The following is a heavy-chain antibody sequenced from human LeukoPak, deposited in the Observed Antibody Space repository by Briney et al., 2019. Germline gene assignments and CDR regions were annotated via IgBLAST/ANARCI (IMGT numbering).Heavy chain of an antibody. Sequence: GGSLRLSCAASGFIFSSYWMSWVRQAPGKGLEWVANINQDGSEKCYVDSVKGRFTISRDNSKNTLNLQMNSLRAEDTAVYYCAKQGQSSRWYDFDYWGQGTLVTVSS. CDR2: INQDGSEK. CDR1: GFIFSSYW. CDR3: AKQGQSSRWYDFDY. V-gene: IGHV3-7*05. J-gene: IGHJ4*02. D-gene: IGHD6-13*01.